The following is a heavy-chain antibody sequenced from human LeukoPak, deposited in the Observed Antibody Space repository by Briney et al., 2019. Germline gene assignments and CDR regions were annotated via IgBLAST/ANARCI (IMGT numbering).Heavy chain of an antibody. Sequence: GESLKISCKGSGYSFTSYWIGWVRQMPGKGLEWMGIIYPGDSDTRYSPSFQGQVTISADKSISTAYLQWSSLKASDTAMYYRARGEGYSYGFRWFDPWGQGTLVTVSS. V-gene: IGHV5-51*01. CDR2: IYPGDSDT. J-gene: IGHJ5*02. CDR3: ARGEGYSYGFRWFDP. CDR1: GYSFTSYW. D-gene: IGHD5-18*01.